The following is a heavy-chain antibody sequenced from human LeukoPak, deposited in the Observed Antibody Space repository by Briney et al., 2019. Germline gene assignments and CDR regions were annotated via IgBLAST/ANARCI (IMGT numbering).Heavy chain of an antibody. J-gene: IGHJ4*02. V-gene: IGHV3-21*01. D-gene: IGHD5-18*01. CDR3: ARSVDTANPFDY. Sequence: GGSLRLSCAASGFTFSSSSMNWVRQAPGKGLEWVSSISSVSSFIYNAASVKGRFTISRDNAKNSLYLQMNSLRADDTAVYYCARSVDTANPFDYWGQGTLVTVSS. CDR2: ISSVSSFI. CDR1: GFTFSSSS.